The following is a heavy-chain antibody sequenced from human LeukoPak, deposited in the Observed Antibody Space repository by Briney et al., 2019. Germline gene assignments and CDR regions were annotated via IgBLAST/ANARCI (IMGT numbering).Heavy chain of an antibody. CDR3: IRDWRNLAFDH. Sequence: GRSLTLSWLVATLIFSNFWMHWVRHAPRNCIVWDSPIMSDVSTTNYADSVTGRLTIHRHHPKHTLYLQMTSLRAAHPAMTDRIRDWRNLAFDHWGHGTLVTVSS. D-gene: IGHD3-3*01. J-gene: IGHJ4*01. CDR2: IMSDVSTT. V-gene: IGHV3-74*01. CDR1: TLIFSNFW.